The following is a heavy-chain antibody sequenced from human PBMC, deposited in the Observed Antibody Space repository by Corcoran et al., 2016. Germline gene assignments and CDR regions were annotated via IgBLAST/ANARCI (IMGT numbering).Heavy chain of an antibody. CDR1: GFTFSSYG. J-gene: IGHJ6*02. CDR3: AKAGTPSKYSSSPGSYYYYGMDV. D-gene: IGHD6-6*01. CDR2: ISYDGSNK. Sequence: QVQLVESGGGVVQPGRSLRLSCAASGFTFSSYGMHWVRQAPGKGLEWVAVISYDGSNKYYADSVKGRFTISRDNSKNTLYLQMNSLRAEDTAVYYWAKAGTPSKYSSSPGSYYYYGMDVWGQGTTVTVSS. V-gene: IGHV3-30*18.